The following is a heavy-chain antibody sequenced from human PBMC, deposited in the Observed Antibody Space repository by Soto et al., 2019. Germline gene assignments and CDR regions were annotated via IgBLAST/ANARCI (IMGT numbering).Heavy chain of an antibody. Sequence: ASVKVSCKGAGYTFSNYYMHWVRQAPGQGLEWMGIINPSGGTNYAQKFQGRVTMTRDTSISTAYMELSRLRSDDTAVYYCARIHITMVRDPFSGMDVWGQGTTVTVSS. CDR3: ARIHITMVRDPFSGMDV. CDR2: INPSGGT. J-gene: IGHJ6*02. CDR1: GYTFSNYY. D-gene: IGHD3-10*01. V-gene: IGHV1-2*02.